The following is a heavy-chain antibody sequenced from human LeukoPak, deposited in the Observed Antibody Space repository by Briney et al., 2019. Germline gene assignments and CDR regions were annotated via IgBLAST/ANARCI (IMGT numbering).Heavy chain of an antibody. CDR3: ATDRNSGKYYDY. J-gene: IGHJ4*02. D-gene: IGHD1-26*01. V-gene: IGHV3-33*08. CDR1: GFTFSSYW. Sequence: PGGSLRLSCAASGFTFSSYWMNWVRQAPGKGLEWVAVIYYDGSNQYYADSVKGRFTVSRDNAKNTLYLQMDSLRAEDTAVYYCATDRNSGKYYDYWGQGTLVTVSS. CDR2: IYYDGSNQ.